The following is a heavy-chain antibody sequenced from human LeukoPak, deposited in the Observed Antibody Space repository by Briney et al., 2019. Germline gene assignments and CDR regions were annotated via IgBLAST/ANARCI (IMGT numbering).Heavy chain of an antibody. J-gene: IGHJ4*02. CDR2: TSGGGGST. Sequence: GGSLRLSCAASGFTFSIYAMSWVRQAPGKGLEWASGTSGGGGSTYYADSVKGRFTSTRDNSKNTLYLQMNSLRAEDTAVYYCAKAGSSQGYFDSWGQGTLVTVSS. V-gene: IGHV3-23*01. CDR3: AKAGSSQGYFDS. CDR1: GFTFSIYA. D-gene: IGHD2-15*01.